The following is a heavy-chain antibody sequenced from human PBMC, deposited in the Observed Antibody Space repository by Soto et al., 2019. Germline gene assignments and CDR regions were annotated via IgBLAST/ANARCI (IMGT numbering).Heavy chain of an antibody. CDR1: EFSFSTYY. J-gene: IGHJ6*04. Sequence: PGGSLRLSCTASEFSFSTYYMSWVRQAPAKGLEWVANMNPDGSEKYYVDSVRGRFTISRDNSKNTVYLQMNSRRSEDTALYYCAIYAEQWSYYYGLYGWGKGSTVPVSS. CDR2: MNPDGSEK. D-gene: IGHD3-3*01. V-gene: IGHV3-7*01. CDR3: AIYAEQWSYYYGLYG.